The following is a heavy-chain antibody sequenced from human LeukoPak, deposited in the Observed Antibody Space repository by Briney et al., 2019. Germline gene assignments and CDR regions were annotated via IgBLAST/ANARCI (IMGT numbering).Heavy chain of an antibody. CDR2: ISGSGRST. Sequence: GGSLRLSCAASGFTFSSHAMSWVRQAPGKGLEWVSAISGSGRSTYYADSVKGRFTISRDNSKNTLYLQMNSLRAEDTAVYYCAKVRLGYCSSTSCPDDAFDIWGQGTMVTVSS. V-gene: IGHV3-23*01. J-gene: IGHJ3*02. CDR1: GFTFSSHA. D-gene: IGHD2-2*01. CDR3: AKVRLGYCSSTSCPDDAFDI.